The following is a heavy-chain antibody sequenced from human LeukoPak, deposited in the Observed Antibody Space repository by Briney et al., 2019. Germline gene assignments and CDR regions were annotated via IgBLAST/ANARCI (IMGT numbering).Heavy chain of an antibody. CDR1: GFTFSRYG. CDR2: ISFDGSNK. CDR3: AKSMGRVQWLVLDDYYYMDV. D-gene: IGHD6-19*01. V-gene: IGHV3-30*18. Sequence: GGSLTLSCAVSGFTFSRYGMHWVRQAPGKGLEWVAVISFDGSNKYYADSVKGRFTISRDNSKNTLYLQMNSLRAEDTAVYYCAKSMGRVQWLVLDDYYYMDVWGEGTTVTVSS. J-gene: IGHJ6*03.